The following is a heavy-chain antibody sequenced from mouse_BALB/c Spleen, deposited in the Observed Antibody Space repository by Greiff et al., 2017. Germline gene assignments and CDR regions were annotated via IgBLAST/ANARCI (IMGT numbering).Heavy chain of an antibody. CDR2: ISSGSSTI. CDR1: GFTFSSFG. J-gene: IGHJ2*01. V-gene: IGHV5-17*02. Sequence: EVNLVESGGGLVQPGGSRKLSCAASGFTFSSFGMHWVRQAPEKGLEWVAYISSGSSTIYYADTVKGRFTISRDNPKNTLFLQMTSLRSEDTAMYYCARSRGSSYDYFDYWGQGTTLTVSS. CDR3: ARSRGSSYDYFDY. D-gene: IGHD1-1*01.